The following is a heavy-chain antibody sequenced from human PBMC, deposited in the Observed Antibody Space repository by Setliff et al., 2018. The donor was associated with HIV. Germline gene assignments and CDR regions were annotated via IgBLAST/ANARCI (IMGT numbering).Heavy chain of an antibody. CDR1: GYSFGDYY. V-gene: IGHV1-46*01. CDR3: ARVYCSIASCYDEYYFDY. CDR2: INPAGGNS. D-gene: IGHD2-2*01. Sequence: ASVKVSCKSSGYSFGDYYIHWVRQAPGQGLEWMGVINPAGGNSHYAQKFQGRVTVARDASTSTVYMDLSSLRSDDTAVYFCARVYCSIASCYDEYYFDYWGQGTLVTVS. J-gene: IGHJ4*02.